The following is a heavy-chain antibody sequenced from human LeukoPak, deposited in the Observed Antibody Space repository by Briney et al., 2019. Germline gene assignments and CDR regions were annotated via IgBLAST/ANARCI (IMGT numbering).Heavy chain of an antibody. CDR2: ISYDGSNK. Sequence: GGSLRLSCAASGFTFSSYGMHWVRQAPGKGLEWVAVISYDGSNKYYADSVKGRFTISRDNSKNTLYLQMNSLRAEDTAVYYCAKAPYSSSWGPFDYWGQGTLVTVSS. CDR1: GFTFSSYG. J-gene: IGHJ4*02. CDR3: AKAPYSSSWGPFDY. V-gene: IGHV3-30*18. D-gene: IGHD6-13*01.